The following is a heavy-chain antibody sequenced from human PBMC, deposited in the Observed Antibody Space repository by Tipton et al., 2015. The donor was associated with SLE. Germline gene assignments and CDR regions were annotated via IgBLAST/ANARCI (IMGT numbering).Heavy chain of an antibody. V-gene: IGHV5-51*01. CDR1: YW. CDR2: IYPGDSDT. Sequence: YWSWIRQPPGKGLAWIGIIYPGDSDTRYSPSFQGQVTISADKSISTAYLQWSSLKASDTAMYYCARGRTYYDYDYWGQGTLVTVSS. CDR3: ARGRTYYDYDY. D-gene: IGHD3-3*01. J-gene: IGHJ4*02.